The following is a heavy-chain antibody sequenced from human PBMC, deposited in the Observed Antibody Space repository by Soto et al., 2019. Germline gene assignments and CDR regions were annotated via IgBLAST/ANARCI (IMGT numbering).Heavy chain of an antibody. CDR2: ISAYNGNT. Sequence: QVQLVQSGAEVKKPGASVKVSCKASGYTFTSYGISWVRQAPGQGLEWMGWISAYNGNTNYAQKLQGRVTMTTDTSTSAAYVERRSLRSDDTAVYCWARVSGSSHWFDPWGQGTLVTVSS. V-gene: IGHV1-18*01. J-gene: IGHJ5*02. CDR1: GYTFTSYG. D-gene: IGHD1-26*01. CDR3: ARVSGSSHWFDP.